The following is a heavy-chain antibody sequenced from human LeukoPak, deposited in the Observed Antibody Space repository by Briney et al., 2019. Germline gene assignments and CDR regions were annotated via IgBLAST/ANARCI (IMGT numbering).Heavy chain of an antibody. Sequence: GVSLRLSCAASGFTFSSYAMSWVRQAPGKGLEWVSIISGSGGSTYYADSVKGRFTISRDNSKNTLYLQMNSLRAEDTAVYYCAKRGGYCTGGSCYSYYFDYWGQGTLVTVSS. CDR2: ISGSGGST. V-gene: IGHV3-23*01. CDR3: AKRGGYCTGGSCYSYYFDY. D-gene: IGHD2-15*01. CDR1: GFTFSSYA. J-gene: IGHJ4*02.